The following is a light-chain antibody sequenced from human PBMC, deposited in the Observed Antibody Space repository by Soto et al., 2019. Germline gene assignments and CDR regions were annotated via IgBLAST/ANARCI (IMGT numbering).Light chain of an antibody. Sequence: EIVLTQSPGTLSLSPGERATLSCRASQIISSSYLAWYQQKPGQAPRLLIYCASSRATGIPDRFSGSGSGTDFTLAISRLEPEDFAVYYCQQYGSSPPTFGQGTKVEIK. J-gene: IGKJ1*01. CDR2: CAS. V-gene: IGKV3-20*01. CDR1: QIISSSY. CDR3: QQYGSSPPT.